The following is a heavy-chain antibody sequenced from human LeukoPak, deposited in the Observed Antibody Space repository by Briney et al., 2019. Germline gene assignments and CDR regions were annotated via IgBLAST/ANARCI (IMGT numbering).Heavy chain of an antibody. Sequence: ASLKVSCKASGYTFTSYAMHWVRQAPGQRLEWMGWINAGNGNTKYSRKFQGRVTITRDTSASTAYMELSSLRSEDTAVYYCARAYHLNWFDPWGQGTLVTVSS. J-gene: IGHJ5*02. V-gene: IGHV1-3*01. D-gene: IGHD2-2*01. CDR1: GYTFTSYA. CDR2: INAGNGNT. CDR3: ARAYHLNWFDP.